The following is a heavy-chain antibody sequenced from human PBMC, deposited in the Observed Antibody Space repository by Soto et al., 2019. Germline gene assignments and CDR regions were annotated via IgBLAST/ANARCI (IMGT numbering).Heavy chain of an antibody. CDR1: GFSLTNTRMG. Sequence: QVTLKESGPVLVKPTETLTLTCTVSGFSLTNTRMGVSWLRQPPGNALEWLAHIFSNDEKSYSTSLKSILTIPKDTSQSQVVLTMTNMDPVDTATYYCARMWYSWENYDYSGMAVWGQGTTVTVSS. D-gene: IGHD1-26*01. V-gene: IGHV2-26*01. CDR2: IFSNDEK. J-gene: IGHJ6*02. CDR3: ARMWYSWENYDYSGMAV.